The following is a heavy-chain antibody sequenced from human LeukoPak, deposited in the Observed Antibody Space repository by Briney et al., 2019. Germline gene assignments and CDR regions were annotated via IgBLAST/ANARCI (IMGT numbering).Heavy chain of an antibody. J-gene: IGHJ2*01. CDR3: ARGGQRYFDL. V-gene: IGHV4-34*01. Sequence: PSETLSLTCAVYGGSFSGYYWSWIRQPPGKGLEWIGEINHSGSTNYNPSLKSRVTISVDTSRNQFSLKLSSVTAADTAVYYCARGGQRYFDLWGRGTLVTVSS. CDR1: GGSFSGYY. CDR2: INHSGST.